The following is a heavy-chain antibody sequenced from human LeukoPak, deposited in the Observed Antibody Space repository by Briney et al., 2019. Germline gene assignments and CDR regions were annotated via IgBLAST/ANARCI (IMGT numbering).Heavy chain of an antibody. CDR1: GFTFSSYG. V-gene: IGHV3-30*02. CDR3: ARDRSNAGSKTRGGGIDY. Sequence: PGGSLRLSCAASGFTFSSYGMHWVRQAPGKGLEWVAFIRYDGSNKYYADSVKGRFTISRDNSKNTLYLQMNSLRAEDTAVYYCARDRSNAGSKTRGGGIDYWGQGTLVTVSS. J-gene: IGHJ4*02. CDR2: IRYDGSNK. D-gene: IGHD2-15*01.